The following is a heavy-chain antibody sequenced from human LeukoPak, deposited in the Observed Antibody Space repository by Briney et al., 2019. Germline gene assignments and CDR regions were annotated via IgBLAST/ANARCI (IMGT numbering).Heavy chain of an antibody. Sequence: GSSVKVSCKASGGTFSSYAISWVRQAPGQGLEWMGRTIPILGIANYAQKFQGRVTITADKSTSTAYMELSSLRSEDTAVYYCARAPFPYYYDSSGYYPEYFQHWGQGTLVTVSS. CDR3: ARAPFPYYYDSSGYYPEYFQH. V-gene: IGHV1-69*04. CDR1: GGTFSSYA. J-gene: IGHJ1*01. CDR2: TIPILGIA. D-gene: IGHD3-22*01.